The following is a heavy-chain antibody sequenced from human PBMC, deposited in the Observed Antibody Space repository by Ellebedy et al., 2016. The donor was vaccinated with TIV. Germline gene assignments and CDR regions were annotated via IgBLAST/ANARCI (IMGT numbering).Heavy chain of an antibody. D-gene: IGHD6-19*01. CDR2: IKEDGSEK. V-gene: IGHV3-7*01. J-gene: IGHJ4*02. Sequence: GGSLRLSXAASGFTFSSYWMSWVRQAPGKGLEWVANIKEDGSEKCYVDSVKGRFTISRDNAKNSVYLQMNNLRAEDTAVYYCARALGSGPCYWGQGTLVTVSS. CDR1: GFTFSSYW. CDR3: ARALGSGPCY.